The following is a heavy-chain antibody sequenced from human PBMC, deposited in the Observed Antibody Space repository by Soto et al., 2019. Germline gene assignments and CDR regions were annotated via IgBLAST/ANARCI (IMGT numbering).Heavy chain of an antibody. Sequence: GGSLRLSCAASRFTFSDYYMSWIRQAPGKGLEWVSYISSSSSYTNYADSVKGRFTISRDNAKNSLYLQMNSLRAEDTAVYYCARDYQYYYDSSGYPDYWGQGTLVTVSS. CDR1: RFTFSDYY. V-gene: IGHV3-11*06. CDR2: ISSSSSYT. J-gene: IGHJ4*02. CDR3: ARDYQYYYDSSGYPDY. D-gene: IGHD3-22*01.